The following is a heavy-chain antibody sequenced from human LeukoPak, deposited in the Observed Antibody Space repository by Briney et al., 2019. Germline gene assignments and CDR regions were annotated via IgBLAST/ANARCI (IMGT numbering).Heavy chain of an antibody. CDR1: GFTFSSYE. J-gene: IGHJ4*02. CDR2: ISSSGSTI. D-gene: IGHD3-22*01. Sequence: GGSLRLSCAASGFTFSSYEMNWVRQAPGKGLEWVSYISSSGSTIYYADSVKGRFTISRDNSKNTLYLQMSSLRAEDTAVYYCVKDWLTRGWVLRFDYWGQGTLVTVSS. V-gene: IGHV3-48*03. CDR3: VKDWLTRGWVLRFDY.